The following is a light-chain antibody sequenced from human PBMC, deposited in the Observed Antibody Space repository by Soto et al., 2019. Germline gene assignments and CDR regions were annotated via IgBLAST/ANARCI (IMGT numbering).Light chain of an antibody. V-gene: IGKV2-30*01. J-gene: IGKJ4*01. CDR3: MLGTHWPLT. Sequence: DVVMTQSPLSLPVTLGQPVSISCRSSQSLGSSDGVTYLNWFQQRPGQSPRRLIYQVSNRDSGVXDXXGGGGSGTDFTLKTSRVEAEDVWVCYCMLGTHWPLTFGGGTKVEIK. CDR2: QVS. CDR1: QSLGSSDGVTY.